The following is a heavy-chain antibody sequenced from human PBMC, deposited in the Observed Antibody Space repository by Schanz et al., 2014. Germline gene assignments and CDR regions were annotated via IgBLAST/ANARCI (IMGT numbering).Heavy chain of an antibody. CDR3: VREDMVRGIRAFDI. CDR2: IRSDNNYI. Sequence: EVQLVESGGCLVKPGGSLRLSCVASGFPFSTYSIHWVRQAPGKGLEWVSYIRSDNNYIYYADSVKGRFTISRDNAKHSMFRQMNSLTAEDTAVYYCVREDMVRGIRAFDIWGQGTMVTVSS. CDR1: GFPFSTYS. V-gene: IGHV3-21*01. D-gene: IGHD3-10*01. J-gene: IGHJ3*02.